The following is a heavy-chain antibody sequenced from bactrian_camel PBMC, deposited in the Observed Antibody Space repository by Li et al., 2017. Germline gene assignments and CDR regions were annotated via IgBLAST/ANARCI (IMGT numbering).Heavy chain of an antibody. Sequence: VQLVESGGGSVQPGGSLRLSCAGSGFTFRYSDYCLGWFRQAPGNECELVSTIRDDGTTVYSDSVKGRFTISQDNAKNTLYLQMNNLKPEDTAMYVCAADPPHRCGSRDYGWTYAGKGTQVTVS. J-gene: IGHJ7*01. CDR1: GFTFRYSDYC. CDR2: IRDDGTT. V-gene: IGHV3S67*01.